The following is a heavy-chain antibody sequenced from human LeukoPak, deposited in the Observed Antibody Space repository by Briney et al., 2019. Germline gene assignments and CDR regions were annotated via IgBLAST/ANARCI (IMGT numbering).Heavy chain of an antibody. CDR1: GFTFSIYW. CDR3: ARDCSSWYAFSFDY. V-gene: IGHV3-7*01. Sequence: QTGGSLRLSCAASGFTFSIYWMSWVRQAPGKGLEWVANIKQDGTEKYYVVSVKGRFTISRDNAKNSLYLQMNSLRAEDTAVYYCARDCSSWYAFSFDYWGQGTLVTVSS. D-gene: IGHD6-13*01. CDR2: IKQDGTEK. J-gene: IGHJ4*02.